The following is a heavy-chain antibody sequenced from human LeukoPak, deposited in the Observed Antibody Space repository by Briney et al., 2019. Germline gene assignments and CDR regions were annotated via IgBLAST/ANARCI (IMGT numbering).Heavy chain of an antibody. D-gene: IGHD2-15*01. CDR3: ARAYWSYFDY. CDR2: IYSGGST. J-gene: IGHJ4*02. Sequence: QPGGSLRLSCAASGFTVSSNYMSWVRQAPGKGLEWVSVIYSGGSTYYADSVKGRFTISRDNSKNTLYLQMNSLRAEDTAVYYYARAYWSYFDYWGQGTLVTVSS. CDR1: GFTVSSNY. V-gene: IGHV3-66*01.